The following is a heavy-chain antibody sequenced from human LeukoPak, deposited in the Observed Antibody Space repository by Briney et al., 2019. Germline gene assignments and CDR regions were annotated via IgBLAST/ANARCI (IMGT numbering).Heavy chain of an antibody. D-gene: IGHD3-22*01. Sequence: GGSLRLSCAASGFTFSSYAMSWVRQAPGKGLEWVGRIKSKTDGGTTDYAAPVKGRFTISRDDSKNTLYLQMNSLKTEDTAVYYCTTGISYYYDSSGYYSVYWGQGTLVTVSS. CDR3: TTGISYYYDSSGYYSVY. CDR2: IKSKTDGGTT. J-gene: IGHJ4*02. CDR1: GFTFSSYA. V-gene: IGHV3-15*01.